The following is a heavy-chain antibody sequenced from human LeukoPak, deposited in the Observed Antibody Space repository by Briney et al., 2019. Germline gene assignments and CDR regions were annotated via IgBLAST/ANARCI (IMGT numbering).Heavy chain of an antibody. D-gene: IGHD3-22*01. J-gene: IGHJ5*02. Sequence: SETLSHTCAVYGGSFSGYYWSWIRQPPGKGLEWIGEINHSGSTNYNPSLKSRVTISVDTSKNQFSLKLSSVTAADTAVYYCARGGVSSASGDWFDPWGQGTLVTVSS. CDR3: ARGGVSSASGDWFDP. V-gene: IGHV4-34*01. CDR2: INHSGST. CDR1: GGSFSGYY.